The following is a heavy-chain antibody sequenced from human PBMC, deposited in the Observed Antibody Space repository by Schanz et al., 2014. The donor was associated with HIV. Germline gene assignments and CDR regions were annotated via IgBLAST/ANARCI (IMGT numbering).Heavy chain of an antibody. CDR2: IYYSGST. CDR3: SRADFGHDLGFDP. Sequence: QVQLQESGPGLVKPSQTLSLTCTVSGDSISSGGYYWSWIRQHPGKGLEWIGYIYYSGSTYYNPSLKSRVTMSVDTSENHFSLKLSSATVADTAVYYCSRADFGHDLGFDPWGEGVLVTVTS. D-gene: IGHD4-17*01. J-gene: IGHJ5*02. CDR1: GDSISSGGYY. V-gene: IGHV4-31*03.